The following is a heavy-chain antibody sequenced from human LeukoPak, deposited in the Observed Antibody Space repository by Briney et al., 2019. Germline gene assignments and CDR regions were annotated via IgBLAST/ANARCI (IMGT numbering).Heavy chain of an antibody. J-gene: IGHJ5*02. CDR1: GDTFSSYA. D-gene: IGHD2-2*01. V-gene: IGHV1-69*13. CDR2: IIPIFGTA. Sequence: ASVKVSCKASGDTFSSYAISWVRQAPGQGLEWMGGIIPIFGTANYAQKFQGRVTITADESTSTAYMELSSLRSEDTAVYYCARDPQNTEYLLLETNWFDPWGQGTLVTVSS. CDR3: ARDPQNTEYLLLETNWFDP.